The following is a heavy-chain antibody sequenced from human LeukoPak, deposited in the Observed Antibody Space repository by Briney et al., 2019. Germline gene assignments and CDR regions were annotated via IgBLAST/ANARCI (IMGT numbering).Heavy chain of an antibody. CDR3: ARATRAYYYYMDV. V-gene: IGHV1-2*02. CDR1: GYTFTGYY. CDR2: INPNSGGT. Sequence: ASVKVSCKASGYTFTGYYMHWVRQAPGQGLEWMGWINPNSGGTDYAQKFQGRVTMTRDTSISTAYMELSRLRSDDAAVYYCARATRAYYYYMDVWGKGTTVTVSS. D-gene: IGHD5-12*01. J-gene: IGHJ6*03.